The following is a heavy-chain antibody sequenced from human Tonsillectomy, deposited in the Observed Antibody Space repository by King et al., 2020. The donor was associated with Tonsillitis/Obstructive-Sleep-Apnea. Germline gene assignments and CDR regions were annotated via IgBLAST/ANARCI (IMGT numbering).Heavy chain of an antibody. J-gene: IGHJ4*02. D-gene: IGHD3-22*01. CDR1: GFTFGDYA. Sequence: VQLVESGGGLVQPGRSLRLSCTASGFTFGDYAMSWFRQAPGKGLEWVGYIRSKAYGGTTEYAASVKGRFTISRDDSKSIAYLQMNSLKTEDTAVYYCTRGATYYYDSSGYSFDYWGQGTLVTVSS. CDR3: TRGATYYYDSSGYSFDY. CDR2: IRSKAYGGTT. V-gene: IGHV3-49*03.